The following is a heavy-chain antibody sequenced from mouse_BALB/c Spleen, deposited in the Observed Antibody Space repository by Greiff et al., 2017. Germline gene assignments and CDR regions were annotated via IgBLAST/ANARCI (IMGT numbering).Heavy chain of an antibody. CDR3: ARGGYDVESFAY. D-gene: IGHD2-14*01. Sequence: QVTLKESGPGLVAPSQSLSITCTVSGFSLTSYGVHWVRQPPGKGLEWLGVIWAGGSTNYNSALMSRLSISKDNSKSQVFLKMNSLQTDDTAMYYCARGGYDVESFAYWGQGTLVTVSA. CDR2: IWAGGST. J-gene: IGHJ3*01. V-gene: IGHV2-9*02. CDR1: GFSLTSYG.